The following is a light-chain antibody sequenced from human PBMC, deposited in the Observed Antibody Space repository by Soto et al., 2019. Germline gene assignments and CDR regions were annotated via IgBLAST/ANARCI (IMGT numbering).Light chain of an antibody. CDR2: KAS. CDR3: QQYSTYTPRT. V-gene: IGKV1-5*03. CDR1: QSISIW. J-gene: IGKJ1*01. Sequence: DIQMTQSPSSLSASIGDRVTITCRASQSISIWLAWYQQKPGKAPKILIYKASSLESGVPSRFSGSGSGTEFTLTISSLQPDDFATYYCQQYSTYTPRTFGQGTKVDNK.